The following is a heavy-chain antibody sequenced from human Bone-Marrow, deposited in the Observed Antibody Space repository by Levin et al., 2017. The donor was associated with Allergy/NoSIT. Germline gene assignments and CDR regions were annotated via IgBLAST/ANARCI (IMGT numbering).Heavy chain of an antibody. V-gene: IGHV3-48*01. CDR3: ARLLSSTSIF. D-gene: IGHD6-13*01. CDR2: ISTSSGT. J-gene: IGHJ4*02. CDR1: GFTFSTYA. Sequence: PGGSLRLSCVASGFTFSTYAMNWVRQAPGKGLELISYISTSSGTYYADSVKGRFTISRDNVKNSLYLHMNGLRADDTAVYYCARLLSSTSIFWGQGTLVTVSS.